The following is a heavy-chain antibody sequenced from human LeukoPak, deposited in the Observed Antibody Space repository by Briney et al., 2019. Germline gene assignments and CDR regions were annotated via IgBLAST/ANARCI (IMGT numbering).Heavy chain of an antibody. J-gene: IGHJ4*02. V-gene: IGHV4-59*01. CDR2: IYYSGST. D-gene: IGHD3-3*01. Sequence: PSETLSLTCTVSGGSISSYYWSWIRQPPGKGLEWIGYIYYSGSTTYNPSLKSRVTISVDTSKNQFSLKLSSVTAADTAVYYCARSGYYGREFGYWGQGTLVTVSS. CDR1: GGSISSYY. CDR3: ARSGYYGREFGY.